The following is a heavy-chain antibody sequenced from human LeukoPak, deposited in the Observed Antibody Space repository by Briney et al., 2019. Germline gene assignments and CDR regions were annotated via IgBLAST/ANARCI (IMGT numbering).Heavy chain of an antibody. CDR3: ARRLGAEAAGFFDH. CDR1: GYSFTNDW. V-gene: IGHV5-51*01. CDR2: IYPGDSDT. J-gene: IGHJ4*02. D-gene: IGHD6-13*01. Sequence: GESLKISCKGSGYSFTNDWIGWVRQMPGKGLEWMGNIYPGDSDTRYSPSFQGQVTISVDKSINTASLQWSSLKTSDTAIYYCARRLGAEAAGFFDHWGQGTLLTVSS.